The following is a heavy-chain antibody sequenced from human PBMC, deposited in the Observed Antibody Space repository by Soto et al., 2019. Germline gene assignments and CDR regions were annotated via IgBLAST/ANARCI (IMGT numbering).Heavy chain of an antibody. D-gene: IGHD3-10*01. J-gene: IGHJ4*02. V-gene: IGHV3-64*04. CDR2: ISSNGGST. CDR1: GFTFSSYA. Sequence: PGGSLRLSCSASGFTFSSYAMHWVRQAPGKGLEYVSAISSNGGSTYYADSVKGRFTISRDNSKNTLYLHMDSLSAEDTAVYYCAKDRHYPRDYFHYWGQGTLVTVSS. CDR3: AKDRHYPRDYFHY.